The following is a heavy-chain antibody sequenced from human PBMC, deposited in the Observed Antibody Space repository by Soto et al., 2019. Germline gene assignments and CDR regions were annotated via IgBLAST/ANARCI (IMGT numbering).Heavy chain of an antibody. CDR1: GGSISSYY. Sequence: PSETLSLTCTVSGGSISSYYWSWIRQPPGKGLEWIGYIYYSGSTNYNPSLKSRVTISVDTSKNQFSLKMSSVTAADTAVYYCAGGIQLWLRTSLWGQGTMVTVS. V-gene: IGHV4-59*01. J-gene: IGHJ4*02. CDR2: IYYSGST. CDR3: AGGIQLWLRTSL. D-gene: IGHD5-18*01.